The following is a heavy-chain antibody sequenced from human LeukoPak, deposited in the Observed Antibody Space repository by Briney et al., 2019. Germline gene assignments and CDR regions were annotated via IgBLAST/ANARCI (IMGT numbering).Heavy chain of an antibody. CDR1: GFTSSSHA. V-gene: IGHV3-23*01. Sequence: PGGSLRLSCAASGFTSSSHAMSWVRQAPGKGLEWVSTITGSGGTTKYADSVKGRFTISRDNSKNTLDLQMNSLRAEDTAIFYCAKDLSPESNRLSPFDYWGQGTLVTVSS. J-gene: IGHJ4*02. D-gene: IGHD3-16*02. CDR2: ITGSGGTT. CDR3: AKDLSPESNRLSPFDY.